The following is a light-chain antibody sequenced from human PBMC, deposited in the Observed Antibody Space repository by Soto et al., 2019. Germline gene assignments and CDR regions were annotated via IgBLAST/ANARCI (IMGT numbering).Light chain of an antibody. V-gene: IGLV1-44*01. J-gene: IGLJ2*01. CDR1: SSNMGSNT. Sequence: QSVLTQPPSVSGTPGQRVTISCSGGSSNMGSNTVNWYQQLPGAAPKLLIYSNNQRPSGVPDRFSGSKSGTSASLAIRGLQSEDEADYYCAAWDDSLNGWIFGGATKLTVL. CDR2: SNN. CDR3: AAWDDSLNGWI.